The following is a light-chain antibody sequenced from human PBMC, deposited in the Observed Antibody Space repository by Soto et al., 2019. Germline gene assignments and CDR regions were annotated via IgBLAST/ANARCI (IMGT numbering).Light chain of an antibody. CDR2: EVT. Sequence: QSALTQPPSVSGSPGRSITIPSPGTRGNFGAYNYASWYQQHPGKAPNPMIYEVTNRPSGVSNRFSGSKSVNTASLTISGLQAEDEADYYCCSYTTSYTYVFGTGTKVTVL. V-gene: IGLV2-14*01. CDR1: RGNFGAYNY. J-gene: IGLJ1*01. CDR3: CSYTTSYTYV.